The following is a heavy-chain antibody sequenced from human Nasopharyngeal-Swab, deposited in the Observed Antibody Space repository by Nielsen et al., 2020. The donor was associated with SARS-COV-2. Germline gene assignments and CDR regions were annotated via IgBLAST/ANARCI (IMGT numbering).Heavy chain of an antibody. CDR3: ARGVRPINMVGGVILSLDP. Sequence: SETLSLTSSVSNGSISSYYWSWIRQPPGKGLGWIGYIHYTGSTNYNPSLKSRVTISVDPSKNQFSLTLNSMTAADTAIYYYARGVRPINMVGGVILSLDPWGQGTLVTVSS. D-gene: IGHD3-10*01. CDR2: IHYTGST. V-gene: IGHV4-59*01. J-gene: IGHJ5*02. CDR1: NGSISSYY.